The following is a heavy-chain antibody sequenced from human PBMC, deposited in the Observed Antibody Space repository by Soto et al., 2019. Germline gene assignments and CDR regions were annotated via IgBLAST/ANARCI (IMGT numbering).Heavy chain of an antibody. CDR2: IYDSGIT. V-gene: IGHV4-59*01. CDR1: GRSINSYY. CDR3: ARTYDSNGYANEFDS. J-gene: IGHJ4*02. D-gene: IGHD3-22*01. Sequence: SETLSLTCNVSGRSINSYYWSWVRQPPGKGLEWIGYIYDSGITSYNPSLKSRVTMSADTSKNQFSLKLTSVTGADTAVYYCARTYDSNGYANEFDSWGQGTMVTVSS.